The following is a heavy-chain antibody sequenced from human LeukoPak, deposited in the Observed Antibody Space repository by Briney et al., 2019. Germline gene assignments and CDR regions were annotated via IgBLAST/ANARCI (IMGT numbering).Heavy chain of an antibody. V-gene: IGHV3-15*06. CDR2: IKRNFEGATQ. CDR1: GFILGNAW. Sequence: GGSLRLSCAASGFILGNAWMSWVRQAPGKGLEWVGHIKRNFEGATQHYAASVKGRFSISKDESKNIVFQQMSSLKTEDTAVYFCTTEGFTYGHHSFDSWGQGTLVTVSS. J-gene: IGHJ4*02. CDR3: TTEGFTYGHHSFDS. D-gene: IGHD5-18*01.